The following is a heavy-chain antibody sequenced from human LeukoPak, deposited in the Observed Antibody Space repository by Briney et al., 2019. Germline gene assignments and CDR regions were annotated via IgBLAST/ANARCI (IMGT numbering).Heavy chain of an antibody. CDR1: GFTFDDYG. D-gene: IGHD3-22*01. CDR2: INWNGGST. CDR3: ARTYSSGYYGAFDI. V-gene: IGHV3-20*01. J-gene: IGHJ3*02. Sequence: GGSLRLSCAASGFTFDDYGVSWVRQAPGKGLEWVSGINWNGGSTGYADSVKGRFTISRDNAKNSLYLQMNSLRAEDTALYHCARTYSSGYYGAFDIWGQGTMVTVSS.